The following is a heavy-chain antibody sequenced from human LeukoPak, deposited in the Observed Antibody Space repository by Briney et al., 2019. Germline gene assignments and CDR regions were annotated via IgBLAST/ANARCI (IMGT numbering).Heavy chain of an antibody. D-gene: IGHD2-15*01. CDR2: IYHSGTT. Sequence: SQTLSLTRTVSGGSISSGDYFWSWIRQHPGKGLEWIGYIYHSGTTYYNPSLKSRVTISVDTSKKQFSLKLTSVTAADTAVYYCARGYCSGSSCDTFDNWGQGTLVTVSS. V-gene: IGHV4-31*03. CDR1: GGSISSGDYF. J-gene: IGHJ4*02. CDR3: ARGYCSGSSCDTFDN.